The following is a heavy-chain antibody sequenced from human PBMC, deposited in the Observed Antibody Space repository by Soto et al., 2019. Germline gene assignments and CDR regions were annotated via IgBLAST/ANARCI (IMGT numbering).Heavy chain of an antibody. Sequence: QAQLQQSGPGLVKPSQTLSLSCAISGVSVSNNSVAWNWFRQSPSRGLEWLGRTYYSSKWLYVYAPSVRSRTTVNPDTAKNLFSLQLISASPEDAAVYYCARTLRGRGFKYSYDWGHGTLVTVPS. D-gene: IGHD3-10*01. CDR1: GVSVSNNSVA. CDR3: ARTLRGRGFKYSYD. CDR2: TYYSSKWLY. J-gene: IGHJ4*01. V-gene: IGHV6-1*01.